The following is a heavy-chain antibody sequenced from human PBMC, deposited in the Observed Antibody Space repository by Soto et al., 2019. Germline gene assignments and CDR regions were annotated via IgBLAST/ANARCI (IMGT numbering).Heavy chain of an antibody. V-gene: IGHV3-21*01. D-gene: IGHD4-17*01. CDR2: ISSSSSYI. J-gene: IGHJ4*02. CDR3: ASTPNLYGDYIGY. CDR1: GFTFSSYS. Sequence: PWGSLRLSCAASGFTFSSYSMNWVRQAPGKGLEWVSSISSSSSYIYYADSVKGRFTISRDNAKNSLYLQMNSLRAEDTAVYYCASTPNLYGDYIGYWGQGTLVTVSS.